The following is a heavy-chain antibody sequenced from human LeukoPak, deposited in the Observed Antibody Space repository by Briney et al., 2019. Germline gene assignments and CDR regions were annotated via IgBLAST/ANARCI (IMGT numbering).Heavy chain of an antibody. CDR1: GFTFSSYT. Sequence: GGSLRLSCATSGFTFSSYTLNWVRQAPGKGLEWVSYISSSSSTIYYADSVKGRFTVSRDNAKNSLYLQMNSLRAEDTAVYYCARLTRYAGDPWGQGTLVIVSS. CDR2: ISSSSSTI. D-gene: IGHD3-9*01. V-gene: IGHV3-48*04. J-gene: IGHJ5*02. CDR3: ARLTRYAGDP.